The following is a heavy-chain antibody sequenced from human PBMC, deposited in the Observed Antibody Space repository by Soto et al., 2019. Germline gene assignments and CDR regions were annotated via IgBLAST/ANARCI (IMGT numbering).Heavy chain of an antibody. D-gene: IGHD3-22*01. J-gene: IGHJ2*01. CDR2: ISSSSSTI. V-gene: IGHV3-48*02. CDR1: GFTFSSYS. CDR3: ARAPYYYDSSGYGYWYFDL. Sequence: EVQLVESGGGLVQPGGSLRLSCAASGFTFSSYSMNWVRQAPGKGLGWVSYISSSSSTIYYADSVKGRFTISRDNAKNSLYLQMNSLRDEDTAVYYCARAPYYYDSSGYGYWYFDLWGRGTLVTVSS.